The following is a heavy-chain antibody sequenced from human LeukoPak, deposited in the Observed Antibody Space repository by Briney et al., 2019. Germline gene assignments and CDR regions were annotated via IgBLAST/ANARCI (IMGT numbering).Heavy chain of an antibody. D-gene: IGHD3-10*01. CDR3: ARHLVGRFEADLDV. Sequence: SETLSLTCTVSGGSISNYYWSWIRQPPGKGLEWIGYIYYSGSTNYNPSLKSRVTISVDTSKNQFSLKLRSVTAADTAVYYCARHLVGRFEADLDVWGQGTTVTVSS. V-gene: IGHV4-59*08. CDR2: IYYSGST. CDR1: GGSISNYY. J-gene: IGHJ6*02.